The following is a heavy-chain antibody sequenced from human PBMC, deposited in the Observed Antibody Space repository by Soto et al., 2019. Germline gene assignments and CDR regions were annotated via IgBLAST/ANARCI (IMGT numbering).Heavy chain of an antibody. V-gene: IGHV3-23*01. J-gene: IGHJ5*02. D-gene: IGHD6-19*01. CDR2: ISGSGGST. CDR3: AKLHSPPLYSSGWSWFDP. CDR1: GFTFSSYA. Sequence: EVQLLESGGGLVQPGGSLRLSCAASGFTFSSYAMSWVRQAPGKGLEWVSAISGSGGSTYYADSVKGRFTISRDNSKNTLYLQMNSLGAEETAVYYCAKLHSPPLYSSGWSWFDPWGQGTLVTVSS.